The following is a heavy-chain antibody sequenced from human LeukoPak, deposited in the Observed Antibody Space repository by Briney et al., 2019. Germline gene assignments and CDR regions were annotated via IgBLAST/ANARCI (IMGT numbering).Heavy chain of an antibody. V-gene: IGHV3-48*02. CDR1: GFTLTSYS. CDR2: ISSSSSTL. J-gene: IGHJ3*02. D-gene: IGHD1-26*01. Sequence: PGGSLRLSCAASGFTLTSYSMNWVRQAPGKGLEWVSYISSSSSTLYYADSVKGRFTISRDNAKNSLYLQMDSLRDEDTAVYYCAREASGSQLSDAFDIWGQGTMVTVSS. CDR3: AREASGSQLSDAFDI.